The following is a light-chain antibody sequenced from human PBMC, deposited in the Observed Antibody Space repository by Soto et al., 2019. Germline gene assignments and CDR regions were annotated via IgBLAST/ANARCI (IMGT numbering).Light chain of an antibody. CDR3: QQYNTCLWT. J-gene: IGKJ1*01. V-gene: IGKV3-15*01. CDR2: GAS. Sequence: EVVMTKSPATLSVSPGERATLSCRASQSVNANLAWYQQKPGQAPRLLIHGASNRATGIPARFSGSGFGTEFILTISSLQSEDFAVYYCQQYNTCLWTFGQGTNVEI. CDR1: QSVNAN.